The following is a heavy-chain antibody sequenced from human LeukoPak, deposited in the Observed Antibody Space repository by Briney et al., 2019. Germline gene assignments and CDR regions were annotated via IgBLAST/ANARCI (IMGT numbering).Heavy chain of an antibody. CDR1: GGSISSYY. V-gene: IGHV4-59*01. Sequence: SETLSLTCTVSGGSISSYYWSWIRQPPGKGLEWIGYIYYSGSTNYNPSLKSRVTISVDTSKNQFSLKLSSVTAADTAVYYCARGGIVATIPLGYWGQGTLVTVSS. D-gene: IGHD5-12*01. CDR3: ARGGIVATIPLGY. J-gene: IGHJ4*02. CDR2: IYYSGST.